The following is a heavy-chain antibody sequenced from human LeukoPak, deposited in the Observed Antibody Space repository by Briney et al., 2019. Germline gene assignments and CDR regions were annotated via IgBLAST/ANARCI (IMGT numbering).Heavy chain of an antibody. D-gene: IGHD3-9*01. Sequence: ASVKVSCKASGYTFTSYDINWVRQATGQGLERMGWMNPNSGNTGYAQKFQGRVTMTRNTSISTAYMELSSLRSEDTALYYCARTLHYHILTGYLNYYFDYWGQGTLVTVSS. CDR1: GYTFTSYD. V-gene: IGHV1-8*01. CDR2: MNPNSGNT. J-gene: IGHJ4*02. CDR3: ARTLHYHILTGYLNYYFDY.